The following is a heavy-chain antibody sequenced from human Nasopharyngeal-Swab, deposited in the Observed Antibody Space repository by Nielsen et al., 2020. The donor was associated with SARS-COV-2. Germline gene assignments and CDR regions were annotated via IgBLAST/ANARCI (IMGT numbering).Heavy chain of an antibody. CDR2: ISYDGSNK. CDR3: ARDGGGYLNY. CDR1: GFTFSSYA. V-gene: IGHV3-30-3*01. Sequence: GESLKIPCAASGFTFSSYAMHWVRQAPGKGLEWVAVISYDGSNKYYADSVKGRFTISRDNSKNTLYLQMNSLRAEDTAVYYCARDGGGYLNYWGQGTLVTVSS. D-gene: IGHD3-16*01. J-gene: IGHJ4*02.